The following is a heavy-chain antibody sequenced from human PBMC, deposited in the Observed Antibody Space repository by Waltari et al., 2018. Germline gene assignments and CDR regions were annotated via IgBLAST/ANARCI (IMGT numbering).Heavy chain of an antibody. J-gene: IGHJ4*02. CDR2: IYHSGGS. CDR3: ARDLGGRGY. D-gene: IGHD3-16*01. CDR1: GYSISSGYY. Sequence: QVQLQESGPGLVKPSETLSLTCAVSGYSISSGYYWCWVRQPPGKGLEWIGRIYHSGGSYYTPSLKSRVTMSVDTSKNQFSLKLSSVTAADTAMYYCARDLGGRGYWGQGILVTVSS. V-gene: IGHV4-38-2*02.